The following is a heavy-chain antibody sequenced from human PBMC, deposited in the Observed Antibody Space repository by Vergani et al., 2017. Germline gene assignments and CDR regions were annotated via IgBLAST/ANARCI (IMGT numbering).Heavy chain of an antibody. D-gene: IGHD3-9*01. CDR2: INPSGGHT. CDR1: GYSLTELT. Sequence: QVQLVQSGSEVRKHGASVKVSCQVSGYSLTELTIHWVRQAPGQGLEWMGIINPSGGHTNYAQKFQGRVTMTRDTSTSTVYMELSSLRSEDTAIYYCARGDYGILTGYRYWGQGTLVTVSA. CDR3: ARGDYGILTGYRY. J-gene: IGHJ4*02. V-gene: IGHV1-46*03.